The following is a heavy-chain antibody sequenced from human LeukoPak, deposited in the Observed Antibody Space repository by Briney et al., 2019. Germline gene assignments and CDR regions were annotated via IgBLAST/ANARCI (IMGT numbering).Heavy chain of an antibody. CDR3: ARSSGWHLLLLDY. CDR2: IYYSGST. D-gene: IGHD6-25*01. Sequence: SETLSLTCTVSGGSISSSSYYWGWIRQPPGKSLEWIGSIYYSGSTYYNPSLKSRVTISVDTSKNQFSLKLNSVTAADTAVYYCARSSGWHLLLLDYWGQGTLVTVSS. CDR1: GGSISSSSYY. J-gene: IGHJ4*02. V-gene: IGHV4-39*01.